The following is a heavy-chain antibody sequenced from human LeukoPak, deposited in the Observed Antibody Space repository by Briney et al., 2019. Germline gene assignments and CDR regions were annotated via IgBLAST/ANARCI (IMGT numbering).Heavy chain of an antibody. V-gene: IGHV3-11*04. D-gene: IGHD1-26*01. Sequence: PGGSLRLSCAASGFTFSDYSMTWIRQAPGKGLEWVSYISSSGSTIYYADSVKGRFTISRDNAKNSLHLQMNSLRAEDTAVYYCATYSGPDKWDASDMWGQGTLVTVSS. CDR3: ATYSGPDKWDASDM. CDR2: ISSSGSTI. J-gene: IGHJ3*02. CDR1: GFTFSDYS.